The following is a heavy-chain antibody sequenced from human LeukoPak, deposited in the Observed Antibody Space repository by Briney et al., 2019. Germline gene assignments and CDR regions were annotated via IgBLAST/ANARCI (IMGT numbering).Heavy chain of an antibody. CDR2: ISSRSSTI. V-gene: IGHV3-48*03. Sequence: PGGSLRLSCAASGFTFSSYEMNWVRQAPGKGLEWVSYISSRSSTIYYADSVKGRFTISRDNSKNTLYLQMNSLRAEDTAVYYCAKHLGGSYSRHYFDYWGQGTLVTVSS. CDR3: AKHLGGSYSRHYFDY. D-gene: IGHD1-26*01. CDR1: GFTFSSYE. J-gene: IGHJ4*02.